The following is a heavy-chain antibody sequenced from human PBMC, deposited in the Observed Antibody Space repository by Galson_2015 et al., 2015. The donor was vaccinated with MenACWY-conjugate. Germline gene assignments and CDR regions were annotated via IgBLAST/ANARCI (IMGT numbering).Heavy chain of an antibody. CDR3: ARVPSDYATWFDP. V-gene: IGHV4-59*01. CDR2: IYLTGNT. D-gene: IGHD4-17*01. J-gene: IGHJ5*02. CDR1: GASFRSYY. Sequence: SETLSLTCPVSGASFRSYYWNWIRQPPGEGLEWIGNIYLTGNTNYNPSLKSRVTMSIDTPMNQFSLKVSSVTAADTAVYYCARVPSDYATWFDPWGQGTRVTVSS.